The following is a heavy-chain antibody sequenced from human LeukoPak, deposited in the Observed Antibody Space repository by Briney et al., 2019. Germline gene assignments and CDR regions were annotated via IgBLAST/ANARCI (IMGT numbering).Heavy chain of an antibody. J-gene: IGHJ4*02. Sequence: GGSLRLSCAASGFTFSSHAMAWVRQASGKGLEWVSAIGGLGSSTYYGDSVKGRFTISRDNSKNTVYLQMDSLRVEDTAVYYCARDPGVVAFHYFDFWGQGTLITVSS. D-gene: IGHD3-3*01. V-gene: IGHV3-23*01. CDR3: ARDPGVVAFHYFDF. CDR1: GFTFSSHA. CDR2: IGGLGSST.